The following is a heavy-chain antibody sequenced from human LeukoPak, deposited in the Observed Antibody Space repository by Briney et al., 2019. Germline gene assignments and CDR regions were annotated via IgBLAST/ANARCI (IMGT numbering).Heavy chain of an antibody. D-gene: IGHD5-18*01. J-gene: IGHJ4*02. CDR1: GGSFSGYY. CDR3: ARTIQLSY. V-gene: IGHV4-34*01. Sequence: SETLSLTCAVYGGSFSGYYWSWIRQPPGKGLEWIGEINHSGSTNYNPSLKSRVTISVDTSKNQFSLKLSSVTAADTAVYYCARTIQLSYWGQGTLVTVSS. CDR2: INHSGST.